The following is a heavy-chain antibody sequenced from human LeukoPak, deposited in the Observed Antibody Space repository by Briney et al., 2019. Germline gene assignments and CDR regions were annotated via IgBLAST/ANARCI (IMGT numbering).Heavy chain of an antibody. CDR1: GYTFSSYV. Sequence: PGGSLRLSCAASGYTFSSYVMHWVRQAPSKGLEWVAVISYDGSNKYYADSVKGRFTISRDNSKNTLYLQMNGLRAEDTAVYYCAKDRGSSYNPFFDYWGQGTPVTVSS. D-gene: IGHD6-13*01. J-gene: IGHJ4*02. CDR2: ISYDGSNK. CDR3: AKDRGSSYNPFFDY. V-gene: IGHV3-30-3*01.